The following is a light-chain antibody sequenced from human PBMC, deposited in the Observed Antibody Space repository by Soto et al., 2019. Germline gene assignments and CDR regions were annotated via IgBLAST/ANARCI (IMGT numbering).Light chain of an antibody. CDR3: QQYNDYWT. CDR2: DVS. CDR1: QTINNQ. J-gene: IGKJ1*01. V-gene: IGKV1-5*01. Sequence: DIQMTQSPSTLSASVGDRVTIPCRASQTINNQLAWYQQKPGKAPKILIFDVSTLESGVPSRFSGSASGTESTLTISSLKPDDFATYYCQQYNDYWTFGQGTKVDIK.